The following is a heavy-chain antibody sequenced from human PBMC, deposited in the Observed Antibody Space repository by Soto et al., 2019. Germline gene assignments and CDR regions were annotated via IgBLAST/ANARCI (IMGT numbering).Heavy chain of an antibody. D-gene: IGHD3-22*01. J-gene: IGHJ6*02. V-gene: IGHV3-30*18. CDR2: ISYDGSNK. CDR3: AKDSGSGYYLLYGMAV. CDR1: GFTFSSYG. Sequence: GGSLGLSCAASGFTFSSYGMHWVRQAPGKGLEWVAVISYDGSNKYYADSVKGRFTISRDNSKNTLYLQMNSLRAEDTAVYYCAKDSGSGYYLLYGMAVWGQGTT.